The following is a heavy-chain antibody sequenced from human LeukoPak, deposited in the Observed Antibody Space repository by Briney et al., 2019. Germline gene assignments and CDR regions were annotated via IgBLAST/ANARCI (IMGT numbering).Heavy chain of an antibody. CDR3: RANNWNYVNWFDP. D-gene: IGHD1-7*01. CDR2: VSGSGGST. J-gene: IGHJ5*02. Sequence: GGSLRLSCAASGFTLSSYAMSWVRQAPGKGLEWVSAVSGSGGSTYYADSVKGRFTISRDNSKNTLYLQMNSLRAEDTAVYYCRANNWNYVNWFDPWGQGTLVTVSS. V-gene: IGHV3-23*01. CDR1: GFTLSSYA.